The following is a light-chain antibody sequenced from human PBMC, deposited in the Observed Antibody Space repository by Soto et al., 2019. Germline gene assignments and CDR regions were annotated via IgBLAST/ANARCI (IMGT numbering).Light chain of an antibody. J-gene: IGLJ1*01. CDR1: SSDVGGYNY. V-gene: IGLV2-11*01. Sequence: QSVLTQSRSVSGSPGQSVTISCTGTSSDVGGYNYVSWYQQHPGKAPKLMIYDVSKRPSGVPDRFSGSKSGNTASLTISGLQAEDEADYYCCSYAGSYTLGVFGTGTKLTVL. CDR2: DVS. CDR3: CSYAGSYTLGV.